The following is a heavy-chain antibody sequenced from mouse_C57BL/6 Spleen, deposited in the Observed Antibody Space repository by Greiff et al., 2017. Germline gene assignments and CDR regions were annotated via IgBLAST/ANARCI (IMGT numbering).Heavy chain of an antibody. CDR2: IRSKSNNYAT. CDR1: GFSFNTYA. Sequence: EVQRVESGGGLVQPKGSLKLSCAASGFSFNTYAMNWVRQAPGKGLEWVARIRSKSNNYATYYADSVKDRFTIARDDSESMLYLQMNNLKTEDTAMYYGVRYSNGYYFDYWGQGTTLTVSS. D-gene: IGHD2-5*01. CDR3: VRYSNGYYFDY. J-gene: IGHJ2*01. V-gene: IGHV10-1*01.